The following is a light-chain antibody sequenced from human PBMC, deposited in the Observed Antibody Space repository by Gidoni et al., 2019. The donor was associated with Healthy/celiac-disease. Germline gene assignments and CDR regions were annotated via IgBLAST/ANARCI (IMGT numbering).Light chain of an antibody. CDR3: QRSYSTPYT. Sequence: PTSLSSAVGDRVTSTCRASQSISIYLNWYQQKPGKAPKLLNYAASILQSGVPSRFSGSGSGTDFTLTSSSLQPEDFATYYCQRSYSTPYTFGQGTKLEIK. CDR2: AAS. CDR1: QSISIY. J-gene: IGKJ2*01. V-gene: IGKV1-39*01.